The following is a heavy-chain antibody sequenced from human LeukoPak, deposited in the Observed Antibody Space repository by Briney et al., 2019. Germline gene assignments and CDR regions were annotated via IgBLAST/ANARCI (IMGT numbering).Heavy chain of an antibody. CDR2: IYYSGST. CDR1: GGSISSYY. Sequence: ETLSLTCTVSGGSISSYYWSWIRQPPGQRLEWIGYIYYSGSTNFNPSLKSRVTISVDTSKNQFSLKLSSVTAADTAVYYCARGGLEYQLLSYFDYWGQGTLVTVSS. V-gene: IGHV4-59*01. J-gene: IGHJ4*02. D-gene: IGHD2-2*01. CDR3: ARGGLEYQLLSYFDY.